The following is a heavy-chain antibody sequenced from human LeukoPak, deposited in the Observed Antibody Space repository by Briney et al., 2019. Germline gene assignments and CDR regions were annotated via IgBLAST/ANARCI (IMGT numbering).Heavy chain of an antibody. V-gene: IGHV3-33*03. CDR2: IWNDGSNE. D-gene: IGHD4-11*01. Sequence: GALRLSCTASGFTFSSYGMHWVRQAPGKGLEWVAVIWNDGSNEYYADSVKGRFTISKDNSKNTVYLQMNSLRAEDTAVYYCARPFSNYGWFDPWGQGTLVTVSS. J-gene: IGHJ5*02. CDR1: GFTFSSYG. CDR3: ARPFSNYGWFDP.